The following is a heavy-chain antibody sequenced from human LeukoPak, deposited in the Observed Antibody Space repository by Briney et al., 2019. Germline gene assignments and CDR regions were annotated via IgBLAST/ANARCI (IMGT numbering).Heavy chain of an antibody. CDR2: VSGSGDST. CDR3: AKSASGYYLFDY. CDR1: GFTFSSYA. J-gene: IGHJ4*02. D-gene: IGHD2/OR15-2a*01. Sequence: GGSLRLSCAASGFTFSSYAMSWVRQAPGNGLEVVSAVSGSGDSTNYADSVKGRFTISRDNSKNTLFLQMNSLRAEDTAVYYCAKSASGYYLFDYWGQGTLVTVSS. V-gene: IGHV3-23*01.